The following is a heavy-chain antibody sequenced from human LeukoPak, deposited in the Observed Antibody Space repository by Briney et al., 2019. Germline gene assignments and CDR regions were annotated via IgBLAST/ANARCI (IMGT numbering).Heavy chain of an antibody. CDR1: GFTFTSSA. J-gene: IGHJ4*02. CDR2: IVVGSGNT. CDR3: AAGIVGSTGALDY. Sequence: SVKVSCKASGFTFTSSAVQWVRQARGQRLEWIGWIVVGSGNTNSAQKFQGRVTITRDMSTSTAYMELSSLRSEDTAVYYCAAGIVGSTGALDYWGQGTLVTVSS. V-gene: IGHV1-58*01. D-gene: IGHD1-26*01.